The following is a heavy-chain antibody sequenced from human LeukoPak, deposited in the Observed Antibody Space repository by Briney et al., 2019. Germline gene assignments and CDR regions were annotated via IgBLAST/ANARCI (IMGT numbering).Heavy chain of an antibody. J-gene: IGHJ4*02. CDR3: ARDRDSSGWYAAYYFDY. CDR1: GYTFTGYD. V-gene: IGHV1-2*02. Sequence: ASVRLSCTASGYTFTGYDMHWVRQAPGQGLEWMGWINPNSGDTNYAESVQGRVTMTRDTSNSTAYMEMSRLRADDTAVYYCARDRDSSGWYAAYYFDYWGQGTLVTLSS. D-gene: IGHD6-19*01. CDR2: INPNSGDT.